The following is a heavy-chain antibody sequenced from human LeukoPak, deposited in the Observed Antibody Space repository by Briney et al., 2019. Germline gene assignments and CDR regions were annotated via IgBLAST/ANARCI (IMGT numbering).Heavy chain of an antibody. J-gene: IGHJ6*03. CDR2: IYISATT. Sequence: PSETLSLTCTVSGGSISSYYWSWIRQPAGKGLEWIGRIYISATTNYNPSLKSRVTMSVDTSKNQFSLKLSSVTAADTAVYYCARLTKNDSGSFRFGKKKRGYMDVWGKGTTVTISS. CDR3: ARLTKNDSGSFRFGKKKRGYMDV. D-gene: IGHD3-10*01. CDR1: GGSISSYY. V-gene: IGHV4-4*07.